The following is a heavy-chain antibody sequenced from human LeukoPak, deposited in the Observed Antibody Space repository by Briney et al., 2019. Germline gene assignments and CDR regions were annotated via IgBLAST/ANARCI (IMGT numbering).Heavy chain of an antibody. CDR1: GYTFTGYY. CDR2: INPNSGGT. V-gene: IGHV1-2*02. CDR3: ARGGCSSTSCYFRSQKIYYYGMDV. D-gene: IGHD2-2*01. J-gene: IGHJ6*02. Sequence: ASVKVSCKASGYTFTGYYMHWVRQAPGQGLEWMGWINPNSGGTNYAQKFQGRVTMTRDTSISTAYMELSRLRSDDTAVYYCARGGCSSTSCYFRSQKIYYYGMDVWGQGTTVTVSS.